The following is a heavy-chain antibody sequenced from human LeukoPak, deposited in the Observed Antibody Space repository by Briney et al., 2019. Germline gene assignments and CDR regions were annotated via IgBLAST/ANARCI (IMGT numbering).Heavy chain of an antibody. CDR2: MNPNSGNT. D-gene: IGHD2-2*01. CDR3: ARGYQLLRYNWFDP. J-gene: IGHJ5*02. Sequence: GASVKVSCKASGYTFTSYDINWVRQATGQGLEWMGWMNPNSGNTGYAQKSQGRVTMTRNTSISTAYMELSSLRSEDTAVYYCARGYQLLRYNWFDPWGQGTLVTVSS. V-gene: IGHV1-8*01. CDR1: GYTFTSYD.